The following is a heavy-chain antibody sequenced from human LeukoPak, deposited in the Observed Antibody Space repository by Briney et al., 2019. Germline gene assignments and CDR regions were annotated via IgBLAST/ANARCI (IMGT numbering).Heavy chain of an antibody. CDR2: IYHSGST. D-gene: IGHD3-22*01. V-gene: IGHV4-39*01. Sequence: PSETLSLTCSVSGGSISSSSYYWGWIRQPPGKGLEWIGSIYHSGSTYYNPSLKSRVTISVDTSKNQFSLKLSSVTAADTAVYYCARLPITMIVAFDYWGQGTLVTVSS. CDR3: ARLPITMIVAFDY. J-gene: IGHJ4*02. CDR1: GGSISSSSYY.